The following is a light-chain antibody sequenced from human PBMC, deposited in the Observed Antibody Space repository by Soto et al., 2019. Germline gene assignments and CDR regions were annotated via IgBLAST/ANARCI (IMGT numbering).Light chain of an antibody. CDR3: LQSYGAPRT. V-gene: IGKV1-39*01. Sequence: DIQMTQSPSSLSASVGDRVTITCRASENINKYVSWFQQKPGKVPKLLIYTASVLQSGAPSRFSGSGSRTEFKLTISNLQPEDSATYFCLQSYGAPRTFGQGTKVDIK. CDR1: ENINKY. J-gene: IGKJ1*01. CDR2: TAS.